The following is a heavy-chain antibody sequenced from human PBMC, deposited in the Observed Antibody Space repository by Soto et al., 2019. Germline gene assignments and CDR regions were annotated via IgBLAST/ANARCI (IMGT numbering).Heavy chain of an antibody. J-gene: IGHJ5*02. D-gene: IGHD6-13*01. V-gene: IGHV1-69*01. CDR1: GGTFSSYA. CDR2: IIPIFGTA. CDR3: ARDEEQQLAHNWFDP. Sequence: QVQLVQSGAEVKKPGSSVNVSCKASGGTFSSYAISWVRQAPGQGLEWMGGIIPIFGTANYAQKFQGRVTSTADESTSTAYMELSSLRSEDTAVYYCARDEEQQLAHNWFDPWGQGTLVTVSS.